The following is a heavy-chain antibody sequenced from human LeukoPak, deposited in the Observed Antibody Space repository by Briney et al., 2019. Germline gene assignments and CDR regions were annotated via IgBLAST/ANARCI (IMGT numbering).Heavy chain of an antibody. D-gene: IGHD3-9*01. CDR2: IYYSGST. V-gene: IGHV4-59*08. Sequence: LETLSLTCTVSGGSISSYYWSWIRQPPGKGLEWIGNIYYSGSTNYNPSLKSRVTISVDASKNQFSLKLSSVSAADTAMYYCARHRYVDWLSPFDYWGQGTLVTVSS. CDR3: ARHRYVDWLSPFDY. CDR1: GGSISSYY. J-gene: IGHJ4*02.